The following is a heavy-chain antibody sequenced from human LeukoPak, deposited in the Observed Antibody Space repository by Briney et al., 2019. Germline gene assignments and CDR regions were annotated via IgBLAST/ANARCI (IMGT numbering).Heavy chain of an antibody. CDR3: ASDRWIGTKVWIDY. D-gene: IGHD1-7*01. J-gene: IGHJ4*02. V-gene: IGHV4-59*01. CDR2: IYYGGRT. Sequence: SETLFLTCTVAGGSISGYYWSWLRQPPGKGLEWGGYIYYGGRTNYHTSIKSRVTISVDTSKNQFSLKLSPVTAAETAVYYCASDRWIGTKVWIDYEGQGNLVTVSS. CDR1: GGSISGYY.